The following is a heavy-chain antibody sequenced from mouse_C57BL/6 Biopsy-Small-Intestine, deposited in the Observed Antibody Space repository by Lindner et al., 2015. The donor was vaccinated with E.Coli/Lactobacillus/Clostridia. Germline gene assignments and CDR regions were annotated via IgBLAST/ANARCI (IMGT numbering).Heavy chain of an antibody. J-gene: IGHJ4*01. Sequence: SVKVSCKASGYTFSNYRIHWVRQAPGQSLEWMGWINPGNGDTRYSQKFQGRVTFARDTSASTAYMELSGLRSEDTAVFFCARRYADSSGYFSSFDHWGQGTLVTVSS. D-gene: IGHD1-1*01. CDR3: ARRYADSSGYFSSFDH. CDR2: INPGNGDT. CDR1: GYTFSNYR. V-gene: IGHV1-84*02.